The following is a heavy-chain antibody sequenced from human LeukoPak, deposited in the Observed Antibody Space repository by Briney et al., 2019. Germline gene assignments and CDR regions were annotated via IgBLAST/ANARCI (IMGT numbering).Heavy chain of an antibody. CDR3: ARAIMHLGELSLPSY. CDR1: GGTFSSYA. Sequence: ASVKVSCKASGGTFSSYAMNWVRQAPGQGLEWMGWINPNTGNPTYAQGFTRRFVFSLDTSVSTAYLQISSLEAADTAVYYCARAIMHLGELSLPSYWGQGTLVTVSS. CDR2: INPNTGNP. V-gene: IGHV7-4-1*02. D-gene: IGHD3-16*02. J-gene: IGHJ4*02.